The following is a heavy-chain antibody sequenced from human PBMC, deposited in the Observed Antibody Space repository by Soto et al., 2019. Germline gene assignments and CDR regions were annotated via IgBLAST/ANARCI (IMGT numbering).Heavy chain of an antibody. CDR1: GGSISSYY. J-gene: IGHJ4*02. CDR3: ARLGSGYDSLHPGY. CDR2: IYYSGST. V-gene: IGHV4-39*01. Sequence: PSETLSLTCTVSGGSISSYYWGWIRQPPGKGLEWIGSIYYSGSTYYNPSLKSRVTISVDTSKNQFSLKLSSVTAADTAVYYCARLGSGYDSLHPGYWGQGTLVTVSS. D-gene: IGHD5-12*01.